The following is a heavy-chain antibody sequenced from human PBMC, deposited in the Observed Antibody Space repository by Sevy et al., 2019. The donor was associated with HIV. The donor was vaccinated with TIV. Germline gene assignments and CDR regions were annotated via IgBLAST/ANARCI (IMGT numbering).Heavy chain of an antibody. J-gene: IGHJ5*02. Sequence: GGSLRLSCAASGFTFSNSWMSWVRQAPGKGLEWVGRIKSNTDGGTTDYAAPVKGRFTISRDDSKNTLYLQMNSLKTEDTAVYYCTTSIVGATWGQGTLVTVSS. CDR1: GFTFSNSW. V-gene: IGHV3-15*01. CDR3: TTSIVGAT. CDR2: IKSNTDGGTT. D-gene: IGHD1-26*01.